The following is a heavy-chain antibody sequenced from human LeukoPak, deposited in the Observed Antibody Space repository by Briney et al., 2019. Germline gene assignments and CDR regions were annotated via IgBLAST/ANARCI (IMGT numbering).Heavy chain of an antibody. CDR3: ARDPGYYYAMGV. CDR1: GDSVSSNTAA. Sequence: SQTLSLTCATSGDSVSSNTAAWNWVRQSPSRGLEWLGRTYYRSKWYYDYAFSVKSRITINPDTSKNLFSLQLNSVTPVDTAVYYCARDPGYYYAMGVWGQGTTVTVSS. J-gene: IGHJ6*02. CDR2: TYYRSKWYY. D-gene: IGHD2-15*01. V-gene: IGHV6-1*01.